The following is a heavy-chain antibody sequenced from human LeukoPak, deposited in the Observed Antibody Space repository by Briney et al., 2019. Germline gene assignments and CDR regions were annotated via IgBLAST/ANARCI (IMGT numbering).Heavy chain of an antibody. CDR3: AREQIWSWGY. V-gene: IGHV3-66*01. D-gene: IGHD3-10*01. CDR2: IYSGGN. J-gene: IGHJ4*02. Sequence: AGGSLRLSCAASGFTVSSSYMSWVRQAPGTGLEWVSIIYSGGNYYADSVKGRFTVSRDNAKNMVYLQMNGLRAEDTAVYYCAREQIWSWGYWGQGTLVTVSS. CDR1: GFTVSSSY.